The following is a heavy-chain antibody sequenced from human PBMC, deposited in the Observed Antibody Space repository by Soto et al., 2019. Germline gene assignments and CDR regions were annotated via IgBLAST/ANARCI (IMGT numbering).Heavy chain of an antibody. CDR1: GGSISSSSYY. CDR2: VYYGGST. D-gene: IGHD3-22*01. J-gene: IGHJ6*02. V-gene: IGHV4-39*01. CDR3: AGGDYYHSSGYYFYYYTMDV. Sequence: SETLSLTCTVSGGSISSSSYYWGWIRQPPGKGLEWIGNVYYGGSTYYNPSLKSRVPISVETSKSQFSLKLSSVTAADTAVYYCAGGDYYHSSGYYFYYYTMDVWGQGTTVTVSS.